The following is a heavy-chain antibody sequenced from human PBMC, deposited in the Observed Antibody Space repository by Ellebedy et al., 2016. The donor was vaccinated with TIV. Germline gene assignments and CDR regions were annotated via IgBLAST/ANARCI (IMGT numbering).Heavy chain of an antibody. CDR2: IYYIGST. CDR1: GGSISSYY. Sequence: MPSETLSLTCTVSGGSISSYYWSWIRQPPGKGLEWIGYIYYIGSTNYNPSHKSRVTISVDTSKNQFSLKLSSVTAADTAVYYCARGMWELLPRSWFDPWGQGTLVTVSS. D-gene: IGHD1-26*01. V-gene: IGHV4-59*01. CDR3: ARGMWELLPRSWFDP. J-gene: IGHJ5*02.